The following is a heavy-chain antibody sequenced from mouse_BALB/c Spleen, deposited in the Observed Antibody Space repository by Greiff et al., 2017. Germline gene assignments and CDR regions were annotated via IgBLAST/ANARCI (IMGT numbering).Heavy chain of an antibody. CDR1: GYTFTSYW. CDR2: INPSNGRT. Sequence: VQLQQPGAELVKPGASVKLSCKASGYTFTSYWMHWVKQRPGQGLEWIGEINPSNGRTNYNEKFKSKATLTVDKSSSTAYMQLSSLTSEDSAVYYCAREGYGSAWFAYWGQGTLVTVSA. J-gene: IGHJ3*01. CDR3: AREGYGSAWFAY. V-gene: IGHV1S81*02. D-gene: IGHD2-10*02.